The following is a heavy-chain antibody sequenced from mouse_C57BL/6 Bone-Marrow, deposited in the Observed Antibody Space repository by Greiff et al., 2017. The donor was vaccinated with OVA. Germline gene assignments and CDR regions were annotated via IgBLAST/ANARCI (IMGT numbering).Heavy chain of an antibody. D-gene: IGHD2-4*01. CDR2: INPGSGGT. Sequence: VQLQQSGAELVRPGTSVKVSCKASGYAFTNYLIEWVKQRPGQGLEWIGVINPGSGGTNYNEKFKGKATLTADKSSSTAYMQLSSLTSEDSAVYFCARQENYYDYDGVAYWGQGTLVTVSA. CDR3: ARQENYYDYDGVAY. CDR1: GYAFTNYL. J-gene: IGHJ3*01. V-gene: IGHV1-54*01.